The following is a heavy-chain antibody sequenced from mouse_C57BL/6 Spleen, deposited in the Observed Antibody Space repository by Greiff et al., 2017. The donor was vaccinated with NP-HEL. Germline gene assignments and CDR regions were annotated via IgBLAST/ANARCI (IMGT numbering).Heavy chain of an antibody. Sequence: QVQLQQSGPELVKPGASVKISCKASGYAFSSSWMNWVKQRPGQGLEWIGRIYPGDGDTNYNGKFKGTATLTADKSSRTAYMQLSSLTSEDSAVYFCARSWLEGYWGQGTTLTVSS. CDR1: GYAFSSSW. CDR3: ARSWLEGY. CDR2: IYPGDGDT. D-gene: IGHD2-2*01. V-gene: IGHV1-82*01. J-gene: IGHJ2*01.